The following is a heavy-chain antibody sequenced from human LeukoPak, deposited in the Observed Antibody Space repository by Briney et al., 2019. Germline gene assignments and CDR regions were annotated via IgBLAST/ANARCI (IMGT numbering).Heavy chain of an antibody. D-gene: IGHD3-22*01. CDR1: GGSISSGGYS. V-gene: IGHV4-30-2*01. CDR3: AREWGYYYDSGGLPSGAFDI. J-gene: IGHJ3*02. CDR2: IYHSGST. Sequence: SETLSLTCAVSGGSISSGGYSWSWIRQPPGKGLEWIGYIYHSGSTYYNPSLKSRVTISVDRSKNQFSLKLSSVTAADTAVYYCAREWGYYYDSGGLPSGAFDIWGQGTMVTVSS.